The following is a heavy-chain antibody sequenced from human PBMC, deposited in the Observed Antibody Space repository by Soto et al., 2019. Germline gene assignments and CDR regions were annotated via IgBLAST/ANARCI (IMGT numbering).Heavy chain of an antibody. J-gene: IGHJ6*02. CDR3: AREDYYDGSHKPHYGVDV. CDR2: IYTGVST. D-gene: IGHD3-22*01. Sequence: PSETLSLTCTVSGGSVSNYYWSWIRQPAGKGLEWIGRIYTGVSTNYNPSLKSRVTMSVDTSKNQFSLKLRFVTAADTAVYYCAREDYYDGSHKPHYGVDVWGQGTTVTVSS. CDR1: GGSVSNYY. V-gene: IGHV4-4*07.